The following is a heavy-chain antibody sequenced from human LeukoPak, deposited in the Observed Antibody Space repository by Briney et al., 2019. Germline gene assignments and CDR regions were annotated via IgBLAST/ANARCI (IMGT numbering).Heavy chain of an antibody. CDR1: GGSISSYY. J-gene: IGHJ5*02. CDR2: IYYSGST. D-gene: IGHD2-2*01. V-gene: IGHV4-59*08. CDR3: ARHGRLAKYCSSTSCYLDSWFDP. Sequence: KSSETLSLTCTVSGGSISSYYWSWIRQPPGKGLEWIGYIYYSGSTNYNPSLKSRVTISVDTSKNQFSLNLSSVTAADTALYYCARHGRLAKYCSSTSCYLDSWFDPWGQGTLVTVSS.